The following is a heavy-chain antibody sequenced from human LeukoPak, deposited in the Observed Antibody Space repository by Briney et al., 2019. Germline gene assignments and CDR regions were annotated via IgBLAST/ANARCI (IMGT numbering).Heavy chain of an antibody. V-gene: IGHV3-7*01. J-gene: IGHJ5*02. D-gene: IGHD2-8*01. CDR1: GFTFSSYW. CDR2: IKQDGSEK. Sequence: GGSLRLSCAASGFTFSSYWMSWVRQAPGKGLEWVANIKQDGSEKYYVDSVKGRFTTSRDNAKNSLYLQMNSLRAEDTAVYYCAREPRYCTNGVCFCWFDPWGQGTLVTVSS. CDR3: AREPRYCTNGVCFCWFDP.